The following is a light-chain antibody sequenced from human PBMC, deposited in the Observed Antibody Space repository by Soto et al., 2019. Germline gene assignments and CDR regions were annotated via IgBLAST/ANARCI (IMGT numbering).Light chain of an antibody. Sequence: QSALTQSASVSGSPGQSITISCTGTSSDVGGYNYVSWYQQHPGKAPKLIIYDVSNRPSGVSTRFSGSKSGNTASLTLSGLQGEDEADYSCSSYTNTTSWVSGGGTKLTVL. CDR3: SSYTNTTSWV. J-gene: IGLJ3*02. CDR2: DVS. CDR1: SSDVGGYNY. V-gene: IGLV2-14*01.